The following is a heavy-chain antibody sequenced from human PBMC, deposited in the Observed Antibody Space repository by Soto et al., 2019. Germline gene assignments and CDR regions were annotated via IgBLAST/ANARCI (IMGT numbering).Heavy chain of an antibody. V-gene: IGHV4-34*01. Sequence: PSETLSLTCAVYGGSFSGYYWSWIRQPPGKGLEWIGEINHSGSTNYNPSLKSRVTISVDTSKNQFSLKLSSVTAADTAVYYCARGKQWLVPYYYYYGMDVWGQGTTVTVSS. J-gene: IGHJ6*02. CDR2: INHSGST. D-gene: IGHD6-19*01. CDR1: GGSFSGYY. CDR3: ARGKQWLVPYYYYYGMDV.